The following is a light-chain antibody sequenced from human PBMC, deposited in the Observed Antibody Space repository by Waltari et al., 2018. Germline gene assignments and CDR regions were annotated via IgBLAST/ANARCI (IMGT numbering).Light chain of an antibody. J-gene: IGLJ2*01. CDR2: SND. Sequence: QSVLTQLPSASGTPGQKVTISCSGSTSNIGSHTVNWYQQLPGAAPQLLIFSNDPRPSGFPDRFSGSKSGTSASLAISGLQSEDEADYYCATWDDSLNGHVFGGGTKV. CDR3: ATWDDSLNGHV. CDR1: TSNIGSHT. V-gene: IGLV1-44*01.